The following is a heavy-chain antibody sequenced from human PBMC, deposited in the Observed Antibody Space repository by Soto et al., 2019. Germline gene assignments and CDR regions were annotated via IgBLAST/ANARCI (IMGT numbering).Heavy chain of an antibody. CDR3: TRGGDGPQL. J-gene: IGHJ4*02. CDR2: IRSKANSYAT. Sequence: EVQLVESGGGLVQPGGSLKLSCAASGFTFSGSAMHWVRQASGKGLDWVGRIRSKANSYATTYAASVKGRFTISRDDSKNTAYLQMNSLKTEDTAVYYCTRGGDGPQLWGQGTLVTVSS. D-gene: IGHD3-16*01. V-gene: IGHV3-73*02. CDR1: GFTFSGSA.